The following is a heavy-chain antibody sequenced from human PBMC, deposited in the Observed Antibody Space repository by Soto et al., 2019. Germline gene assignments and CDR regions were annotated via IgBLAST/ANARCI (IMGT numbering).Heavy chain of an antibody. Sequence: SGGSRRLSGVASGFSFSTYAMHWVRQAPGKGLDWVAVISYDGRREYYAESVKGRFTISRDNSKNTLYLQMNSLRVDDAAVYYCARPPFGNSDDYYNGMDVWGQGSSVTVPS. V-gene: IGHV3-30*03. CDR2: ISYDGRRE. D-gene: IGHD5-12*01. CDR1: GFSFSTYA. J-gene: IGHJ6*02. CDR3: ARPPFGNSDDYYNGMDV.